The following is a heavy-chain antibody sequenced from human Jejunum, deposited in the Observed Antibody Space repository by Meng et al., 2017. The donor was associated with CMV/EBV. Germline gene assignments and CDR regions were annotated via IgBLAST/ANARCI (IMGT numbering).Heavy chain of an antibody. CDR3: ARASRVLGGFDY. D-gene: IGHD3-16*01. J-gene: IGHJ4*02. Sequence: QVQLVQAGTEGKKPGASVKVSCKASRYTFTNYYMHWVRQAPGQGLEWMGIINTSVGYTSHAQKFQGRVTMTRDTSTSTVHMEVSSLRSADTAVYYCARASRVLGGFDYWGQGTLVTVSS. CDR1: RYTFTNYY. CDR2: INTSVGYT. V-gene: IGHV1-46*01.